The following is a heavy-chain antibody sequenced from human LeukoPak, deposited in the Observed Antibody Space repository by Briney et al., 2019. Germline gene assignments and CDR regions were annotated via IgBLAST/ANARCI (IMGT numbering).Heavy chain of an antibody. D-gene: IGHD1-1*01. J-gene: IGHJ4*02. CDR2: INPNSGGT. CDR3: AREGRDATGTTGFDS. Sequence: ASVKVSCKASGYTFTGYYMHWVRQAPGQGLEWMGWINPNSGGTNYAQKFQGWVTMTRDTSISTAYMEVSSLTSDDTAVYYCAREGRDATGTTGFDSWGQGTLVTVSS. CDR1: GYTFTGYY. V-gene: IGHV1-2*04.